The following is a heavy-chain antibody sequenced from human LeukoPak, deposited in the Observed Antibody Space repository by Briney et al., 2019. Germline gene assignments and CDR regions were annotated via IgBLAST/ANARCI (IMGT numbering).Heavy chain of an antibody. CDR3: ARDNGDDGMDV. D-gene: IGHD4-17*01. CDR1: GFTFSIYH. V-gene: IGHV3-13*05. Sequence: GGSLRLSCAASGFTFSIYHMHWVRPATGKGLGLVSAIGTAGDPYYPGSVKGRLTISRENAKNSLYLQMNSLRAGDTAVYYCARDNGDDGMDVWGKGATVTVSS. CDR2: IGTAGDP. J-gene: IGHJ6*04.